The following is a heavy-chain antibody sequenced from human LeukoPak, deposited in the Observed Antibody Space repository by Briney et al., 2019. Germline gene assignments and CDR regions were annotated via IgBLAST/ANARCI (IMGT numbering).Heavy chain of an antibody. CDR3: ARHGSSSWYGEVDYYYGMDV. CDR2: IYPGVSDP. J-gene: IGHJ6*04. CDR1: GYSFTSYW. Sequence: GESLKISCKGSGYSFTSYWIGWVRQMPGKGLEWMGIIYPGVSDPRYSPPFQGQVTISADKSISTAYLQWSSLKASDTAMYYCARHGSSSWYGEVDYYYGMDVWGKGTTVTVSS. D-gene: IGHD6-13*01. V-gene: IGHV5-51*01.